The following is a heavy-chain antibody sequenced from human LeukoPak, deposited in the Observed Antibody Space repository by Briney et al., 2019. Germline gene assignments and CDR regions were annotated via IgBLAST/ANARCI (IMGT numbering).Heavy chain of an antibody. CDR3: ARGIINYDFWSGYRIFDY. CDR2: INHSGST. D-gene: IGHD3-3*01. V-gene: IGHV4-34*01. CDR1: GGSFSGYY. J-gene: IGHJ4*02. Sequence: PSETLTLTCAVYGGSFSGYYWSWIRQPPGKGLEWIGEINHSGSTNYNPSLESRVTISVDTSKNQFSLKLSSVTAADTAVYYCARGIINYDFWSGYRIFDYWGQGTLVTVSS.